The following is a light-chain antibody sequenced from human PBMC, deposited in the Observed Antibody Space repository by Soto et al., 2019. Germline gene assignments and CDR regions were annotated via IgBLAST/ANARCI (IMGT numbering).Light chain of an antibody. Sequence: EIVMTQSPAPLSVSPGERATLSCRASQSVSSNLAWYQQKPGQAPRFLIYDASSRATGIPDRFSGSGSGTDFTLTISRLEPEDFAVYYCQQYGSSPLTFGGGTKVEIK. CDR2: DAS. V-gene: IGKV3-20*01. J-gene: IGKJ4*01. CDR1: QSVSSN. CDR3: QQYGSSPLT.